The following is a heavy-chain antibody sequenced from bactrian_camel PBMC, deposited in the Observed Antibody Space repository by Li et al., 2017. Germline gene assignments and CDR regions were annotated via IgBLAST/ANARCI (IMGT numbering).Heavy chain of an antibody. CDR2: ISSSGRNT. CDR3: TADNNRCGLLAFVVAAKY. J-gene: IGHJ4*01. Sequence: HVQLVESGGGSVQAGGSLRLSCAASGYTYSSSCMGWFRQVPGKEREAVAGISSSGRNTYYADSVKGRFTISRDNAKNTVYLQMNSLKPDDTAVYYCTADNNRCGLLAFVVAAKYRGQGTQVTVS. V-gene: IGHV3-3*01. D-gene: IGHD2*01. CDR1: GYTYSSSC.